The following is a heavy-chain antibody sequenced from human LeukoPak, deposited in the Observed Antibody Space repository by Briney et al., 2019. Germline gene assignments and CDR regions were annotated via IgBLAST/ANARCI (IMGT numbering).Heavy chain of an antibody. CDR2: INPNSGGT. D-gene: IGHD1-26*01. J-gene: IGHJ4*02. CDR1: GYTFTGYY. V-gene: IGHV1-2*02. CDR3: ARVRRSGSYPSY. Sequence: ASVKVSSKASGYTFTGYYMHWVRQAPGQGLEWMGWINPNSGGTNYAQKFQGRVTMTRDTSISTACMELSRLRSDDTAVYYCARVRRSGSYPSYWGQGTLVTVSS.